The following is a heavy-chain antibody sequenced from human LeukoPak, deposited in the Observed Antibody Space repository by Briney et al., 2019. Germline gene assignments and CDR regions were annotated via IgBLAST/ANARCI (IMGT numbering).Heavy chain of an antibody. CDR2: IRYDGSNK. Sequence: PGGSLRLPCAASGFTFSSYGMHWVRQAPGKGLEWVAFIRYDGSNKYYADSVKGRFTISRDNSENTLYLQMNSLSAEDTAVYYCATGSRRQVVPAAIYWGQGTLVIVSS. CDR3: ATGSRRQVVPAAIY. J-gene: IGHJ4*02. D-gene: IGHD2-2*01. CDR1: GFTFSSYG. V-gene: IGHV3-30*02.